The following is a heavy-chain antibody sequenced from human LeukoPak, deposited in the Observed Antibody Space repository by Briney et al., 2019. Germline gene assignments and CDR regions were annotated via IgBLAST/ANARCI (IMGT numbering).Heavy chain of an antibody. D-gene: IGHD3-16*01. CDR2: ISYDGSNK. Sequence: GRSLRLSCAASGFTFSSYGMHWVRQAPGKGLEWVAVISYDGSNKYYADSVKGRFTISRDNSKNTLYLQMNSLRAEDTAVYYCATGRWRSEGPEFDYWGQGTLVTVSS. V-gene: IGHV3-30*03. CDR3: ATGRWRSEGPEFDY. CDR1: GFTFSSYG. J-gene: IGHJ4*02.